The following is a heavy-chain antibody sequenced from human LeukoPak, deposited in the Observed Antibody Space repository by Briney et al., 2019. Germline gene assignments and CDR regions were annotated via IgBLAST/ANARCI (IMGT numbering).Heavy chain of an antibody. Sequence: SETLSLTCAVYGGSFSGYYWSWIRQPPGKGLEWIGEINHSGSTNYNPSLKSRVTISVDTSKNQFSLKLSSVTAADTAVYYCARAPGSSWYVDYWGQGTLVTVSS. V-gene: IGHV4-34*01. D-gene: IGHD6-13*01. CDR2: INHSGST. J-gene: IGHJ4*02. CDR3: ARAPGSSWYVDY. CDR1: GGSFSGYY.